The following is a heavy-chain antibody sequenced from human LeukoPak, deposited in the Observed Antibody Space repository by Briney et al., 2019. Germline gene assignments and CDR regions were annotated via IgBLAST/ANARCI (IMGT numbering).Heavy chain of an antibody. D-gene: IGHD3-16*01. Sequence: PGGSLRLSCAASGFTFSSYSMNWVRQAPGKGLEWVSYISSSSTIYYADSVKGRFTISRDNAKNSLYLQMNSLRAEDTAVYYCTRQGGEDYWGQGTLVTVSS. CDR2: ISSSSTI. CDR1: GFTFSSYS. J-gene: IGHJ4*02. CDR3: TRQGGEDY. V-gene: IGHV3-48*01.